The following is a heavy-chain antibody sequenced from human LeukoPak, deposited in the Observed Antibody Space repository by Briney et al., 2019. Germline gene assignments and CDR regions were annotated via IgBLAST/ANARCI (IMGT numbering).Heavy chain of an antibody. Sequence: GGSLRLSCGVSGFTFSGYWMSWVRQAPGKGLEWVANIKYDGSETYSVDSVKGRFTISRDNAKNSLYLQINSLRAEDTAVYYCARPRINYGMDVWGQGTTVTVSS. CDR1: GFTFSGYW. J-gene: IGHJ6*02. CDR2: IKYDGSET. D-gene: IGHD5-12*01. CDR3: ARPRINYGMDV. V-gene: IGHV3-7*01.